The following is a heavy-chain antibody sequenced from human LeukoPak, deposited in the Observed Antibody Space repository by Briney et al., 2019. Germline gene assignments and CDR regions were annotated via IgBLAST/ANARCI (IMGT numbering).Heavy chain of an antibody. J-gene: IGHJ5*02. D-gene: IGHD1-26*01. CDR1: GGSIRSGSYY. CDR3: AREFRKGWDWFDP. V-gene: IGHV4-61*02. Sequence: SETLSLTCTVSGGSIRSGSYYWSWIRQPAGKGLEWIGRIHAGGSTNYNPSLKSRVTISADTSKNQFSLKLSSVTAADTAVYYCAREFRKGWDWFDPWGQGTLVAVSS. CDR2: IHAGGST.